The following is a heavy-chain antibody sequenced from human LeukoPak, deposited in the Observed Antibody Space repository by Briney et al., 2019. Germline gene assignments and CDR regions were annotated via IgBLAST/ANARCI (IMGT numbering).Heavy chain of an antibody. J-gene: IGHJ4*02. D-gene: IGHD1-1*01. CDR1: GYTFSTCD. CDR3: ARVLGSISH. V-gene: IGHV1-8*01. Sequence: GASVKVSCKASGYTFSTCDINWVRQAAGQRLEWMGWMNPNSGNTGFAHKFQGRVTMTRDTSINTAYMELSSLRSEDTAVYYCARVLGSISHWGQGTLVTVSS. CDR2: MNPNSGNT.